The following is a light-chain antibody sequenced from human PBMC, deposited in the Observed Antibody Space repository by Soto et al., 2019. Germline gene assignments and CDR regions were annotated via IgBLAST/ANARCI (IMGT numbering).Light chain of an antibody. Sequence: DIVLTQSPATLSLSPGDRATLSCRASQNVNNYLAWYQQKPGQAPRLLIYDASNRATGIPARFSGSGSGTDFTLTISSLEPKDFAIYYCQQRLSWYTFGQGTRLEIK. CDR1: QNVNNY. CDR3: QQRLSWYT. V-gene: IGKV3-11*01. J-gene: IGKJ2*01. CDR2: DAS.